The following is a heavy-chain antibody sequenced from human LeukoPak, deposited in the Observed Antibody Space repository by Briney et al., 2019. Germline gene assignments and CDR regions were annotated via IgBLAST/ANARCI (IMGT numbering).Heavy chain of an antibody. CDR1: GGSISSSDW. J-gene: IGHJ4*02. D-gene: IGHD2-15*01. CDR3: ASGLYCSGGSCYGLFDH. CDR2: IYHSGST. V-gene: IGHV4-4*02. Sequence: PSGTLSLTCAVSGGSISSSDWWSWVRQPPGKGLEWIGEIYHSGSTNYNPSLKSRVTISVDKSKNQFSLKLSSVTAADTAVYYCASGLYCSGGSCYGLFDHWGQGTLVTVSS.